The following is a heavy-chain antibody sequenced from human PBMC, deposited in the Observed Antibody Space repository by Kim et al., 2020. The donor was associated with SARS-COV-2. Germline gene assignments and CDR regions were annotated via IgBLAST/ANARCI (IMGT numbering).Heavy chain of an antibody. CDR3: ANDKAAAEYYYSGMDV. D-gene: IGHD6-13*01. V-gene: IGHV3-23*01. J-gene: IGHJ6*02. Sequence: DTVNGRSTISRDNSKNPLYLQMNSLRAEDTAVYYCANDKAAAEYYYSGMDVWGQGTTVTVSS.